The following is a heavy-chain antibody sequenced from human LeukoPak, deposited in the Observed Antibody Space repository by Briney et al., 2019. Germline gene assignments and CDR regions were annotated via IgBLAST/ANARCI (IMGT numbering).Heavy chain of an antibody. CDR1: GFTVSSNY. CDR3: VRDRGYCSGGTCYALWDY. D-gene: IGHD2-15*01. V-gene: IGHV3-7*01. J-gene: IGHJ4*02. CDR2: IKEDGGEK. Sequence: GGSLRLSCAASGFTVSSNYMSWVRQAPGKGLEWVAHIKEDGGEKHYVDPVKGRFTISRDNAKNSLHLQMNSLRAEDTAMYYCVRDRGYCSGGTCYALWDYWGQGTLVTVSS.